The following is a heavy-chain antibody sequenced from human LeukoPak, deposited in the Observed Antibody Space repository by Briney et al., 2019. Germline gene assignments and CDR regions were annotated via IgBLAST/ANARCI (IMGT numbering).Heavy chain of an antibody. CDR3: AKDRSGGSRPSYFDY. Sequence: QPGGSLRLSCAASGFTFSSYWMHWVRQAPGKGLVWVSRINSDGSSTSYADSVKGRFTISRDNAKNTLYLQMNSLRAEDTAVYYCAKDRSGGSRPSYFDYWGQGTPVTVSS. CDR1: GFTFSSYW. D-gene: IGHD2-15*01. J-gene: IGHJ4*02. V-gene: IGHV3-74*01. CDR2: INSDGSST.